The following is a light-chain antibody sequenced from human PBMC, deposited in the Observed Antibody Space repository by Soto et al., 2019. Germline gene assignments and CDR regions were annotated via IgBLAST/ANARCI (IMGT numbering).Light chain of an antibody. CDR2: AAS. V-gene: IGKV1-39*01. CDR1: QSISNH. Sequence: DIQMTQSPPSMSASVGDRVTITCRASQSISNHLNWYQQMPGKAPKVLIYAASSLQSGVPSRFSGSGSGTDFTLTISSLQPEDFATYHCQQTYSAPITFGGGTKVEIK. CDR3: QQTYSAPIT. J-gene: IGKJ4*01.